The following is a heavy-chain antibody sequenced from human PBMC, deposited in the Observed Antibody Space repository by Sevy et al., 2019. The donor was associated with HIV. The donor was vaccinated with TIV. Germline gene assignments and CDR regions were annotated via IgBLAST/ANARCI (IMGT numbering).Heavy chain of an antibody. CDR2: IKEDGSQK. Sequence: GGSLRLSCAASGFSFSKYWMSWVRQAPGKGLEWVANIKEDGSQKNYLESVKGRFTISKDNAKNLLFLQMNNLRADETAVYYCARDPDILSRYPSHYFDYWGQGTLVTVSS. J-gene: IGHJ4*02. CDR1: GFSFSKYW. CDR3: ARDPDILSRYPSHYFDY. V-gene: IGHV3-7*01. D-gene: IGHD3-9*01.